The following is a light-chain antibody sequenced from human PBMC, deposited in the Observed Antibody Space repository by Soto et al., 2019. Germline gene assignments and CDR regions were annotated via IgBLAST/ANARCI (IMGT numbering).Light chain of an antibody. Sequence: DIVLPHSPDTLSLSPGERATLSCRANQNIYINSLAWYQQRPGQTPRLLIYVGSTRATAVPDRFSGSGSGTDFALTISRLEPEDFAVYYCQQYGAPPLTFGPGTKVD. J-gene: IGKJ3*01. CDR2: VGS. V-gene: IGKV3-20*01. CDR3: QQYGAPPLT. CDR1: QNIYINS.